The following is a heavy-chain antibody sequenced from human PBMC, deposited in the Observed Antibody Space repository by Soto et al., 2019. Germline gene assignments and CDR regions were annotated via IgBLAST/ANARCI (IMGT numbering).Heavy chain of an antibody. V-gene: IGHV4-34*01. J-gene: IGHJ5*02. Sequence: PSETLSLTCAVYGGSFSGYYWSWIRQPPGKGLEWIGEINHSGSTNYNPSLKGRVTISVDTSKNQFSLKLSSVTAADTAVYYCARGDYYDFWSGYYKGKNWFDPWGQGTLVTVSS. CDR3: ARGDYYDFWSGYYKGKNWFDP. CDR2: INHSGST. D-gene: IGHD3-3*01. CDR1: GGSFSGYY.